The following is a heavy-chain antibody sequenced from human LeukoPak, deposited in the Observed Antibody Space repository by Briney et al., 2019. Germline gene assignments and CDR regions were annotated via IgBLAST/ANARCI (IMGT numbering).Heavy chain of an antibody. CDR1: GGSISSYY. Sequence: PSGTLSLTCTVSGGSISSYYWSWIRQPPGKGLEWIGYIYYSGSTNYHPSVKSRVTISVDTSKNQFSLKLKSVTAADTAVYYCASRSSSRLGFDYWGQGTLVTVSS. V-gene: IGHV4-59*01. J-gene: IGHJ4*02. CDR2: IYYSGST. CDR3: ASRSSSRLGFDY. D-gene: IGHD6-13*01.